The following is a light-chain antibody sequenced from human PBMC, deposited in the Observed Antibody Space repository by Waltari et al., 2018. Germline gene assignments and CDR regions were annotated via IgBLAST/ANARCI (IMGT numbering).Light chain of an antibody. J-gene: IGKJ1*01. CDR1: QSIGSN. Sequence: EIVLTQSPDFQSVTPKEKVTITCRASQSIGSNLHWYQQKPGQSPRLLVQFASQSFSGVPSRFSGSGSGTDFTLTISSLEAEDAATYYCHQTGNLPETFGQGTKVEIK. CDR3: HQTGNLPET. CDR2: FAS. V-gene: IGKV6-21*01.